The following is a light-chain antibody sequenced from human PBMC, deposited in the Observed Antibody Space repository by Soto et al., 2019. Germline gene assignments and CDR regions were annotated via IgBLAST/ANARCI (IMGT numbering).Light chain of an antibody. CDR3: QQISNFPLT. CDR2: SAS. Sequence: DIQMTQSPSYVSASVGDTVTISCRASQAIGAWLAWYQQIPGKAPKLLIYSASSLETGVPSRFSGSGSGTDFTLTISGVQPEDFATYYCQQISNFPLTFGGGTKVDIK. V-gene: IGKV1-12*01. J-gene: IGKJ4*01. CDR1: QAIGAW.